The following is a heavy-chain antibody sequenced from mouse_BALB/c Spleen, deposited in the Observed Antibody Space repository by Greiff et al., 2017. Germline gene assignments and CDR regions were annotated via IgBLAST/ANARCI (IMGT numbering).Heavy chain of an antibody. CDR2: ISSGGSYT. Sequence: EVQLVESGGDLVKPGGSLKLSCAASGFTFSSYGMSWVRQTPDKRLEWVATISSGGSYTYYPDSVKGRFTISRDNAKNTLYLQMSSLKSEDTAMYYCARPRIYYGYDGYAMDYWGQGTSVTVSS. J-gene: IGHJ4*01. D-gene: IGHD2-2*01. CDR3: ARPRIYYGYDGYAMDY. V-gene: IGHV5-6*01. CDR1: GFTFSSYG.